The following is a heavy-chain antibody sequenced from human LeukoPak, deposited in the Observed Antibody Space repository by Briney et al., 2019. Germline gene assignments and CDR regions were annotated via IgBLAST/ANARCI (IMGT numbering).Heavy chain of an antibody. D-gene: IGHD6-19*01. CDR2: IEGDGSEK. CDR1: GFTFSSFW. J-gene: IGHJ4*02. Sequence: GGSLRLSCAASGFTFSSFWMNWVRHTPGKGLEWVANIEGDGSEKNYMDSVKGRLTISRDNAKKSLHLQMNSLRAEDTGVYYCAGGSGWLIDYWGQGTLVTVSS. CDR3: AGGSGWLIDY. V-gene: IGHV3-7*03.